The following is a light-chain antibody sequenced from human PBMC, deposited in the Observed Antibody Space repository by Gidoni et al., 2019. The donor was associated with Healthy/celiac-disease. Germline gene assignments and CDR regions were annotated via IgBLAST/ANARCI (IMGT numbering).Light chain of an antibody. V-gene: IGKV3-20*01. Sequence: EIVLPQSPGTLSLSPGQRATLSCRASQSVSSSYLAWYQQKPGQAPRLLIYGASSSATGIPDRFSGSGSGTDFTLTISRLEPEDFAVYYCQQYGSSPPFTFGPGTKVDIK. CDR1: QSVSSSY. J-gene: IGKJ3*01. CDR3: QQYGSSPPFT. CDR2: GAS.